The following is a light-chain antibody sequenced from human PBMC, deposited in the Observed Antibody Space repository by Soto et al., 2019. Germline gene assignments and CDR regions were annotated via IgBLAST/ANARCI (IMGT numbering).Light chain of an antibody. CDR1: QSISSN. CDR2: IAS. J-gene: IGKJ4*01. CDR3: QQSYSTPLT. V-gene: IGKV1-39*01. Sequence: DIQLTQSPSSLSASVGDGVTITCRASQSISSNLNWYQQIPGKPPKLLIYIASTLQRGVPSRFSGSGSGTDFTLTISSLQPEDVATYYCQQSYSTPLTFGGGTKVEIQ.